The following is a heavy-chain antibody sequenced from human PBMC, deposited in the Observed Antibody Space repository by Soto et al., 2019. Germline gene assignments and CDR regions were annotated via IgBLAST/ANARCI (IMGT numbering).Heavy chain of an antibody. V-gene: IGHV3-74*01. J-gene: IGHJ6*02. CDR1: GLTFSSKW. D-gene: IGHD6-19*01. CDR2: ISGDGRNT. Sequence: GGSLRLSCAVSGLTFSSKWMHWVRQAPGKGLVWVSLISGDGRNTNYADSVKGRFTISRDNANNMLYLQMNNLRAEDTAIYYCARAVAGIYYHYGMDVWGQGTTVTVSS. CDR3: ARAVAGIYYHYGMDV.